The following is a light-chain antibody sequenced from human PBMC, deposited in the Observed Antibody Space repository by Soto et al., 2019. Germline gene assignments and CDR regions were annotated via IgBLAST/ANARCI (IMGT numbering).Light chain of an antibody. CDR3: QHYENLPLT. V-gene: IGKV3-15*01. CDR1: QSVRIN. Sequence: EIVMTQSPATLSVSPGERATLSCRASQSVRINLAWYQQRPGRAPRLLIYGASTRASGIPARFSGSGSGTEFTLTISSLQSEDLAVYHCQHYENLPLTFGGGTKVEIK. J-gene: IGKJ4*01. CDR2: GAS.